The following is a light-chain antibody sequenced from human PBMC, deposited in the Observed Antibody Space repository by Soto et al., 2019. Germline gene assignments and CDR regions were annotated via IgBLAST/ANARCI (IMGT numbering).Light chain of an antibody. Sequence: DIQMSQSPSSLSASVGDRVTITCRARESIRSYLNWYQQKPGKAPNLLLYAGSSLQSGVPSRVSGSESGTDFTLIINSLHPEDFATYCCQQSYSIPPTFAQGTRL. CDR1: ESIRSY. CDR3: QQSYSIPPT. CDR2: AGS. J-gene: IGKJ5*01. V-gene: IGKV1-39*01.